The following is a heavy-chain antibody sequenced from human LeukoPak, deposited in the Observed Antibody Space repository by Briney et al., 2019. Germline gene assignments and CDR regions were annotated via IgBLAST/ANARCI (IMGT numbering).Heavy chain of an antibody. D-gene: IGHD1-26*01. CDR2: INPNSGGT. J-gene: IGHJ4*02. CDR3: ASSNSGSYGVY. V-gene: IGHV1-2*02. CDR1: GYTFTGYY. Sequence: ASVKVSCKASGYTFTGYYMHWVRQAPGQGLEWMGWINPNSGGTYYAQKFQGRVSMTRDTSISTAYMELSSLRSEDTAVYYCASSNSGSYGVYWGQGTLVTVSS.